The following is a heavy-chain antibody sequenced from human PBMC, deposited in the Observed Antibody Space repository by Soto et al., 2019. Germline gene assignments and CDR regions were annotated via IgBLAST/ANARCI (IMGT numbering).Heavy chain of an antibody. CDR2: ISSSSSYI. CDR3: AREAGDYDYIWGSYRHHDY. Sequence: GGSLRLSCAASGFTFSSYSMNWVRQAPGKGLEWVSSISSSSSYIYYADSVKGRFTISRDNAKNSLYLQMNSLRAEDTAVYYCAREAGDYDYIWGSYRHHDYWGQGTLVTVSS. CDR1: GFTFSSYS. V-gene: IGHV3-21*01. D-gene: IGHD3-16*02. J-gene: IGHJ4*02.